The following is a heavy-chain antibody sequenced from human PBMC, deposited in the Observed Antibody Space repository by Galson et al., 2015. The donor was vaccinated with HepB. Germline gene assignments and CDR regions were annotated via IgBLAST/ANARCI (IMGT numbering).Heavy chain of an antibody. D-gene: IGHD3-16*01. CDR2: ISYDGSNK. CDR1: GFTFSSYA. CDR3: ASLPTTFGGWKGDY. J-gene: IGHJ4*02. V-gene: IGHV3-30*04. Sequence: SLRLSCAASGFTFSSYAMHWVRQAPGKGLEWVAVISYDGSNKYYADSVKGRFTISRDNSKNTLYLQMNSLRAEDTAVYYCASLPTTFGGWKGDYWGQGTLVTVSS.